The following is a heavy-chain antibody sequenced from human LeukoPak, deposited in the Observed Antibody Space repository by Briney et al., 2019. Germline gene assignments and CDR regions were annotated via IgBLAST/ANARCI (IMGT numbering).Heavy chain of an antibody. CDR2: IKQDGSDK. J-gene: IGHJ4*02. V-gene: IGHV3-7*03. D-gene: IGHD2-15*01. CDR3: ARKMVVGSYFDY. Sequence: GGSLRLSCAASRFTFSSYWMSWVRQAPGKGLEWVANIKQDGSDKYYVDSVKGRFTISRDNAKNSLYLQINSLRAEDTAVYYCARKMVVGSYFDYWGQGTPVTVSS. CDR1: RFTFSSYW.